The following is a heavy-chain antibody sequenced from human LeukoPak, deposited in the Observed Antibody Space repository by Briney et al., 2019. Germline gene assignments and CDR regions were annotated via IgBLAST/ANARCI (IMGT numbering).Heavy chain of an antibody. CDR3: ARGMKQDIVVVPAAIPRPYYYGMDV. V-gene: IGHV4-34*01. Sequence: PGGSLRLSCAASGFTFSSYAISWMREPPGKGLEGIGEINHSGCTNYNPSLKSRVTISVDTSKNQFSLKLSSVTAADTAVYYCARGMKQDIVVVPAAIPRPYYYGMDVWGQGTTVTVSS. D-gene: IGHD2-2*01. J-gene: IGHJ6*02. CDR1: GFTFSSYA. CDR2: INHSGCT.